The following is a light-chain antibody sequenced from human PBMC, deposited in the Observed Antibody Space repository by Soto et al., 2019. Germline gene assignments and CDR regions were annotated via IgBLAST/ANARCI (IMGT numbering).Light chain of an antibody. CDR2: AAS. J-gene: IGKJ1*01. Sequence: DIQMTQSPSSLSASVGDRVTITCRASQSISSYLNWYQQKSGKAPKLLIYAASSLQSGVPSRFSGSGSGTDFTLTISSLHPEDLATYYCQQSHITPWTFGQGTKVEIK. V-gene: IGKV1-39*01. CDR1: QSISSY. CDR3: QQSHITPWT.